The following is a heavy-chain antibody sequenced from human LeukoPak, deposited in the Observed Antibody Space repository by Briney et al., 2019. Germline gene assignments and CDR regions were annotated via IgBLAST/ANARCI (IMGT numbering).Heavy chain of an antibody. CDR2: IYYSGST. J-gene: IGHJ4*02. D-gene: IGHD3-3*02. Sequence: GSLRLSCAASGFTFSSYWMSWVRQAPGKGLEWIGSIYYSGSTYYNPSLKSRVTISVDTSKNQFSLKLSSVTAADTAVYYCARIASGPNHFWSGYYDYWGQGTLVTVSS. CDR3: ARIASGPNHFWSGYYDY. CDR1: GFTFSSYW. V-gene: IGHV4-39*01.